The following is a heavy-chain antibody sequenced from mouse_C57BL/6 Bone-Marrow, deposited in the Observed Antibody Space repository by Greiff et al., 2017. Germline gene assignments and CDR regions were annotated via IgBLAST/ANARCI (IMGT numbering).Heavy chain of an antibody. D-gene: IGHD1-1*01. CDR2: IHPNSGST. J-gene: IGHJ4*01. Sequence: QVQLQQPGAELVKPGASVKLSCKASGYTFTSYWMHWVKQRPGQGLEWIGMIHPNSGSTNYNEKFKSKATLTVDKSSSTAYMQLSSLTSEDSAVYYGVRIYVDYAMDYWGQGTSATVSS. CDR3: VRIYVDYAMDY. V-gene: IGHV1-64*01. CDR1: GYTFTSYW.